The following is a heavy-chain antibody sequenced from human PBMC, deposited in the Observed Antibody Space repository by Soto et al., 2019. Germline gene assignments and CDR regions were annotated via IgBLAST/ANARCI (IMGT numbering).Heavy chain of an antibody. CDR3: ARSRPVKTMGPFDP. CDR2: INPSGGST. CDR1: GYTFTSYY. V-gene: IGHV1-46*01. Sequence: ASVNVSCKSSGYTFTSYYIHWVRQAPGQGLEWMGIINPSGGSTSYAQKFQGRVTMTRDTSTSTVYMELSSLRSEDTAVYYCARSRPVKTMGPFDPWGQGTLVTVSS. D-gene: IGHD3-10*01. J-gene: IGHJ5*02.